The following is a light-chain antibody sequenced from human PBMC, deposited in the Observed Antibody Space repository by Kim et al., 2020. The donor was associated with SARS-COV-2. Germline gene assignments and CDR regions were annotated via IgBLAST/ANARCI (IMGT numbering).Light chain of an antibody. V-gene: IGKV1-9*01. CDR1: QGIRNH. J-gene: IGKJ4*01. CDR3: QHSNSYPIT. Sequence: ASVGDRVTITCRASQGIRNHLAWYQQKPGTAPKLLIYGASTLQSGVPSRFSGSGSATEFTLTVSSLQPEDFATYYCQHSNSYPITFGGGTKVDIK. CDR2: GAS.